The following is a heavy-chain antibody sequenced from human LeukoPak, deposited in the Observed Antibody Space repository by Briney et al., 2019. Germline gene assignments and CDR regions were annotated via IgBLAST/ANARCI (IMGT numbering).Heavy chain of an antibody. V-gene: IGHV4-30-4*01. Sequence: SETLSLTCTVSGGSISSGDYYWSWIRQPPGKGLEWIGYIYYSGSTYYNPSLKSRVTISVDTSKNQFSLKLSSVTAADTAVYYCAKDTLEWLFRSDDAFDIWGQGTMVTVSS. D-gene: IGHD3-3*01. CDR2: IYYSGST. CDR1: GGSISSGDYY. CDR3: AKDTLEWLFRSDDAFDI. J-gene: IGHJ3*02.